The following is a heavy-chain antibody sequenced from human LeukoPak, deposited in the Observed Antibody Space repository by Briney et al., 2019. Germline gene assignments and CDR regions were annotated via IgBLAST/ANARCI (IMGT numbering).Heavy chain of an antibody. CDR3: ARVEVDDLGELLGGYDY. Sequence: PSETLSLTCVVSGGSISSGSYSWSWIRQPPGKGLEWIGYIYHSGSTYYNPSLKSRVTISLDKSKNQFSLKLSSVTAADTAVYYCARVEVDDLGELLGGYDYWGQGTLVTVSS. J-gene: IGHJ4*02. D-gene: IGHD3-16*01. V-gene: IGHV4-30-2*01. CDR1: GGSISSGSYS. CDR2: IYHSGST.